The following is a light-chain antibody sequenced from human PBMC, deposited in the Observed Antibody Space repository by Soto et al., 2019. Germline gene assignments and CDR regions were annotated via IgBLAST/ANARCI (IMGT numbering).Light chain of an antibody. Sequence: IVLTQSPGTLSLSPGERATLSCRARQSVSSSCLAWYQQNPGQAPRLLISGASSRDTDIPDRVSGSGSGTDLTLTISRREPEDVAVYYCQRYGISPTFGQGAKVEAK. CDR2: GAS. CDR3: QRYGISPT. V-gene: IGKV3-20*01. J-gene: IGKJ1*01. CDR1: QSVSSSC.